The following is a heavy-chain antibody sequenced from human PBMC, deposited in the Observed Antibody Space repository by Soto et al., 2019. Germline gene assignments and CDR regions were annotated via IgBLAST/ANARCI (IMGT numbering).Heavy chain of an antibody. Sequence: QVQLQESGPGLVKPSQTLSLTCTVSGGSISSGGYYWSWIRQHPGKGLEWIGYIYYSGSTYYNPSLKRRVTISVDTSKNQFSRKLSSVTAADTAVYYCARDPRSGYDSSGYYYTGAFDIWGQGTMVTVSS. D-gene: IGHD3-22*01. J-gene: IGHJ3*02. CDR3: ARDPRSGYDSSGYYYTGAFDI. CDR2: IYYSGST. CDR1: GGSISSGGYY. V-gene: IGHV4-31*03.